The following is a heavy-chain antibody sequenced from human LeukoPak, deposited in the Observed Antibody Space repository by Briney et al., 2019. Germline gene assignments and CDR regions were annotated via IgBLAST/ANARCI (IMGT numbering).Heavy chain of an antibody. V-gene: IGHV3-33*01. CDR3: ARDSLPMAVTGPFDH. J-gene: IGHJ4*02. CDR2: IWFDGSNI. CDR1: GFNFSSYG. D-gene: IGHD6-19*01. Sequence: GRSLRLSCAASGFNFSSYGMHWVRQAPGKGLKWVTSIWFDGSNIHYADSVKGRVIISRDNSKSALYLQMNSLRAEDTAIYYCARDSLPMAVTGPFDHWGQGALVTVSS.